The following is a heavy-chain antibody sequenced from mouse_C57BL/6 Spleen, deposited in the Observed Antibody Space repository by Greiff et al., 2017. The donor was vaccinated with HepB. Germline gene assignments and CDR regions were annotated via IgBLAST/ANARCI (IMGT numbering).Heavy chain of an antibody. J-gene: IGHJ3*01. D-gene: IGHD1-1*01. CDR3: ARGDYYGSSLPFAY. CDR1: GYSFTGYY. CDR2: IYPYNGVS. V-gene: IGHV1-31*01. Sequence: VQLKQSGPELVKPGASVKISCKASGYSFTGYYMHWVKQSHGNILDWIGYIYPYNGVSSYNQKFKGKATLTVDTSSSTAYMELRSLTSEDSAVYYCARGDYYGSSLPFAYWGQGTLVTVSA.